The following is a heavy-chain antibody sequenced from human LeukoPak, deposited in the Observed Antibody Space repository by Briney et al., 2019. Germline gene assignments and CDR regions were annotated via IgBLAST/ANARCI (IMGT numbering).Heavy chain of an antibody. D-gene: IGHD5-12*01. CDR1: GFTFNIAW. V-gene: IGHV3-15*01. CDR3: ATSSSGYDFLFDY. Sequence: GGSLRLSCAASGFTFNIAWMTWVRQAPGKGLEWVGRIKSETEGGTTDYAAPVKSRFTISRDDSKTTLYLQMDSLKTEDSAMYYCATSSSGYDFLFDYWGQGTLVTLSS. CDR2: IKSETEGGTT. J-gene: IGHJ4*02.